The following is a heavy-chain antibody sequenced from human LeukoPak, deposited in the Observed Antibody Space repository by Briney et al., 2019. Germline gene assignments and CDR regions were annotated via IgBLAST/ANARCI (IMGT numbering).Heavy chain of an antibody. Sequence: ASVKVSCKASGYTFTSYGISWVRQAPGQGLEWMGWISAYNGNTNYAQKLQGRVTMTEDTSTDTAYMELSSLRSEDTAVYYCATGGYCSSTSCYRSYYYYYMDVWGKGTTVTVSS. CDR2: ISAYNGNT. J-gene: IGHJ6*03. D-gene: IGHD2-2*01. V-gene: IGHV1-18*01. CDR3: ATGGYCSSTSCYRSYYYYYMDV. CDR1: GYTFTSYG.